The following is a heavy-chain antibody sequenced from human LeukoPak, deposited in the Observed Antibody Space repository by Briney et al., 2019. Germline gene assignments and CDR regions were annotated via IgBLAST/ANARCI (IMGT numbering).Heavy chain of an antibody. J-gene: IGHJ4*02. Sequence: SETLSLTCTVSGGSISSYYWSWVRQSPGKGLEWIGNIYYSGSTSYNPSLKSRVIISVDTSKNQFSLKLNSMTAADTAMYYCARVMIAAAGIDYWGQGALVTVSS. V-gene: IGHV4-59*12. CDR2: IYYSGST. D-gene: IGHD6-13*01. CDR3: ARVMIAAAGIDY. CDR1: GGSISSYY.